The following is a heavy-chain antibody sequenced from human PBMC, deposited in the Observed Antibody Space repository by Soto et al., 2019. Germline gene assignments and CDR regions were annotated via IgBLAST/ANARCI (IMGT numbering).Heavy chain of an antibody. J-gene: IGHJ4*02. CDR1: GGSSSSGDYY. CDR2: IYYSGSN. Sequence: SKTLSLTCTVSGGSSSSGDYYWIWIRHHPGKGLEWIGYIYYSGSNSYDPSLKSRLTISVDTSKNQFSLKLTSVTAADTAVYYCARARRYSSSWYYFDSWGQGTLVTVSS. CDR3: ARARRYSSSWYYFDS. D-gene: IGHD6-13*01. V-gene: IGHV4-31*03.